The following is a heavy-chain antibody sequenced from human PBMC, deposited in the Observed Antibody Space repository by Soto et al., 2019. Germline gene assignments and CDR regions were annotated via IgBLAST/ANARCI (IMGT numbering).Heavy chain of an antibody. CDR1: GFTFFAYW. V-gene: IGHV3-74*01. CDR3: AKDGHYGDYAGENWFDS. J-gene: IGHJ5*01. CDR2: INSDGSHT. Sequence: EVQLVESGGGLVQPGGSLRLSCAASGFTFFAYWIHWVRQVPGKVLVWVSRINSDGSHTSYSDSVRGRFTISRDNSNNAVYLKMNSLTADDTAVYYCAKDGHYGDYAGENWFDSWGQGSLVTVSS. D-gene: IGHD4-17*01.